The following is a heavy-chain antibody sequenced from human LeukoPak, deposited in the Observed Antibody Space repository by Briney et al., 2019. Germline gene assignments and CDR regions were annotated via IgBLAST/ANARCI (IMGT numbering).Heavy chain of an antibody. Sequence: GGSLRLSCAASGFTFSSYWMSWVRQAPGKGLEWVSGIKWHGGSTGYADSVKGRFTISRDNAKNSLYLQMNSLRAEDTAVYYCARDSYYDYVWGSYRYYYYYMDVWGKGTTVTISS. J-gene: IGHJ6*03. V-gene: IGHV3-20*04. CDR1: GFTFSSYW. CDR3: ARDSYYDYVWGSYRYYYYYMDV. CDR2: IKWHGGST. D-gene: IGHD3-16*02.